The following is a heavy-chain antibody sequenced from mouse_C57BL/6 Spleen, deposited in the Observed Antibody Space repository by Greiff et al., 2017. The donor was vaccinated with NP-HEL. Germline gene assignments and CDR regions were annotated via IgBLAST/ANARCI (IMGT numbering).Heavy chain of an antibody. CDR2: IDPETGGT. Sequence: VQLQESGAELVRPGASVTLSCKASGYTFTDYEMHWVKQTPVHGLEWIGAIDPETGGTAYNQKFKGKAILTADKSSSTAYMELRSLTSEDSAVYYCTRWGNYWGQGTTLTVSS. CDR1: GYTFTDYE. V-gene: IGHV1-15*01. CDR3: TRWGNY. J-gene: IGHJ2*01.